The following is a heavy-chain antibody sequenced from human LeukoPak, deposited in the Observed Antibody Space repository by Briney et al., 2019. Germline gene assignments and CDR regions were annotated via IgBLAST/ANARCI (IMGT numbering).Heavy chain of an antibody. Sequence: QPGGSLRLSCAASGFTFSSYAMHWVRQAPGKGLEYVSAISSNGGSTYYANSVKGRFTISRDNSKNTLYLQMGSLRAEDMAVYYCARVAGMVRGVIHPRYFDYWGQGTLVTVSS. D-gene: IGHD3-10*01. V-gene: IGHV3-64*01. CDR2: ISSNGGST. J-gene: IGHJ4*02. CDR1: GFTFSSYA. CDR3: ARVAGMVRGVIHPRYFDY.